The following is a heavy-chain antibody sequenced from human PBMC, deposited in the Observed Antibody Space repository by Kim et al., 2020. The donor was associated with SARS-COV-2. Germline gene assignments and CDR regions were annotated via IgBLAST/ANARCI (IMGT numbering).Heavy chain of an antibody. D-gene: IGHD3-3*01. J-gene: IGHJ4*02. CDR3: KTFDFWSGLTDY. Sequence: ADGAAVKGRFTLSRDDSKNMAYLQMDSLKTEDTAMYYCKTFDFWSGLTDYWGQGTLVTVSS. V-gene: IGHV3-73*01.